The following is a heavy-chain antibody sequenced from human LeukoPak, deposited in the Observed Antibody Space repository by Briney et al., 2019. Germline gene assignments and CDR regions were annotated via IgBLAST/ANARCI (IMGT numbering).Heavy chain of an antibody. CDR3: AGGQTWLPEY. D-gene: IGHD3-22*01. CDR1: GDSISDYW. J-gene: IGHJ4*02. CDR2: IYQTGST. Sequence: PSETLSLTCTVSGDSISDYWWTWMRKPPGKEMEWIGNIYQTGSTNYKASLKSRVSISLDTSKRHVSLKVTSMTAADTAVYYCAGGQTWLPEYWGRGTLVTVSS. V-gene: IGHV4-59*01.